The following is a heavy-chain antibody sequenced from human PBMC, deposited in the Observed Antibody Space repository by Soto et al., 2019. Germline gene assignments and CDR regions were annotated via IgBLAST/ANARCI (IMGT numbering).Heavy chain of an antibody. Sequence: PGGSLRLCCAASGITFRTYAMAWVRQAPGKGPEWISSVSGSATSTFYADSVKGRFTISRDNSKSTVFLQMNSLRAEDTAVYYCVKGSYGSGSRGYLDSWGQGTLVTVSS. V-gene: IGHV3-23*01. D-gene: IGHD3-10*01. CDR1: GITFRTYA. J-gene: IGHJ4*02. CDR2: VSGSATST. CDR3: VKGSYGSGSRGYLDS.